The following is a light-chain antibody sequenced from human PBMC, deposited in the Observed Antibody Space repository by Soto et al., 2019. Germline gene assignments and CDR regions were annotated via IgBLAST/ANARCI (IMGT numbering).Light chain of an antibody. CDR2: AAS. J-gene: IGKJ3*01. CDR3: QQLNSYVFA. V-gene: IGKV1-9*01. CDR1: QDVSRY. Sequence: DIQLTQSPSFLSASVGDRVTITCRASQDVSRYLAWYQQKPGKAPNLLLYAASTLRSGVPSRFSGSGSETEFTLTISSLQPEYFATYYCQQLNSYVFAFGPGTKVDIK.